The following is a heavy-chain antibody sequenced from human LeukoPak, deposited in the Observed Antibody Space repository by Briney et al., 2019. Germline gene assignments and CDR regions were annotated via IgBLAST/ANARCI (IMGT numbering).Heavy chain of an antibody. J-gene: IGHJ5*01. CDR2: ISSSGHTI. CDR3: AQTGRNNYFDS. V-gene: IGHV3-11*01. CDR1: GFTFSDSY. Sequence: GESLRLSCAASGFTFSDSYMSWIRQAPGEGLDWLACISSSGHTIYYAESVRGRFTISRDNAKNSLYLQLNSLRPEDTAVYYCAQTGRNNYFDSWGQGTLVTVSS.